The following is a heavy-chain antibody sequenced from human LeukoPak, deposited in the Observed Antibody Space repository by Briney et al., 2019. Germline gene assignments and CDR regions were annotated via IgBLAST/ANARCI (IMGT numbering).Heavy chain of an antibody. CDR2: INHSGST. CDR3: ARATHGDYAWFDP. V-gene: IGHV4-34*01. CDR1: GGSFSGYY. D-gene: IGHD4-17*01. Sequence: SETLSLTCAVYGGSFSGYYWSWIRQPPGKGLEWIGEINHSGSTNYNPSLKSRVTISVDTSKNQFSLKLSSVTAADTAVYYCARATHGDYAWFDPWGQGTLVTVSS. J-gene: IGHJ5*02.